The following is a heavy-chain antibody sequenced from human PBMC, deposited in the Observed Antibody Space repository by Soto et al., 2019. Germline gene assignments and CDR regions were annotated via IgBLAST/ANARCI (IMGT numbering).Heavy chain of an antibody. D-gene: IGHD6-13*01. Sequence: ASVKVSCKVSGYALTELSMHWVRQGPDKVFEWMGGFDPEEGETVYAQKFQGRVTMTEDTSADTAYMELSSLKSEDTAVYFCATERCRGAAASIRFDYWGQGTLVTVSS. CDR1: GYALTELS. CDR3: ATERCRGAAASIRFDY. V-gene: IGHV1-24*01. J-gene: IGHJ4*02. CDR2: FDPEEGET.